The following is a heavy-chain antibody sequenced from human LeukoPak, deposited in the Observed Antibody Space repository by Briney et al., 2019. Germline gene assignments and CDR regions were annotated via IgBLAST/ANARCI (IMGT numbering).Heavy chain of an antibody. CDR2: ISAYNINT. Sequence: ASVKVSCKASGYTFSNYGISWVRQAPGQGLEWMGWISAYNINTNFAQKLQGRVTMITDTSTNTAYMELRSLRSDDTAVYYCAREPTSRDGYNFSFDYWGQGTLVTVSS. V-gene: IGHV1-18*01. CDR1: GYTFSNYG. CDR3: AREPTSRDGYNFSFDY. J-gene: IGHJ4*02. D-gene: IGHD5-24*01.